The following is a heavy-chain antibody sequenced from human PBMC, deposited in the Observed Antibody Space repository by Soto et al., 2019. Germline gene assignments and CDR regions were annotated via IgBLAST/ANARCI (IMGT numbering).Heavy chain of an antibody. J-gene: IGHJ4*02. V-gene: IGHV3-30*03. CDR1: GFPFSSYG. D-gene: IGHD2-15*01. Sequence: QVQLVESGGGVVQPGRSLRLSCAASGFPFSSYGMHWVRQAPGNGLEWVAHISYEGSNKHYTDSVKGGITISRENTKKMLYLKVSSLRAEDTAVYYCAGSQYYFDYCGQGTRVSVSS. CDR2: ISYEGSNK. CDR3: AGSQYYFDY.